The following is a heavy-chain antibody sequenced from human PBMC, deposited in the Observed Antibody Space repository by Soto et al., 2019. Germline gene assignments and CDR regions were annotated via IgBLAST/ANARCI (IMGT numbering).Heavy chain of an antibody. CDR2: INPNGGST. J-gene: IGHJ5*01. Sequence: GASVKVSCKAPEDTFTSYYINWVRQAPGQGLELMGIINPNGGSTRYAQKFQGRVTFTRDTPASTVYLELRSLRSDDTAFYYCARSSGGVFGIIIEGSNWFGSWGQGTLVTVYS. CDR3: ARSSGGVFGIIIEGSNWFGS. D-gene: IGHD1-26*01. CDR1: EDTFTSYY. V-gene: IGHV1-46*01.